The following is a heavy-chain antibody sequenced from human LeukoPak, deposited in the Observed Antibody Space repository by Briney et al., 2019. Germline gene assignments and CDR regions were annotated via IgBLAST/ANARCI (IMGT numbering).Heavy chain of an antibody. J-gene: IGHJ6*03. CDR3: ARVAMTTIAHDYYYYMDV. D-gene: IGHD5-24*01. CDR2: IKQDGSDK. CDR1: GFTFSNYW. Sequence: GGSLRLSCAASGFTFSNYWVTWVRQAPGKGLEWVANIKQDGSDKYCLDSVKGRFTISRDNARSSLYLQMNSLRVEDTAVYYCARVAMTTIAHDYYYYMDVWGKGTTVTVSS. V-gene: IGHV3-7*04.